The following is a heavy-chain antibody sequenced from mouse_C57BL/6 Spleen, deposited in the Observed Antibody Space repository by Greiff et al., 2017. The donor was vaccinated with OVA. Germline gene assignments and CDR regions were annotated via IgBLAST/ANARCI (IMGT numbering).Heavy chain of an antibody. CDR1: GYTFTSYW. J-gene: IGHJ3*01. Sequence: QVQLQQPGAELVKPGASVKLSCKASGYTFTSYWMHWVKQRPGQGLEWIGMIHPNSGSTNYNEKFKSKATLTVDKSSSTAYMQLSSLTTEDSAIYYCARRDDSNYGFAYWGQGTLVTVSA. CDR2: IHPNSGST. D-gene: IGHD2-5*01. V-gene: IGHV1-64*01. CDR3: ARRDDSNYGFAY.